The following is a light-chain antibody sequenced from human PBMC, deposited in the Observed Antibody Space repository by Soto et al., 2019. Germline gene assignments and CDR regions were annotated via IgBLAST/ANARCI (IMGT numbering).Light chain of an antibody. J-gene: IGLJ1*01. CDR2: EVS. V-gene: IGLV2-14*01. CDR3: SSFTSSSTFV. CDR1: SSDVGAYNY. Sequence: QSVLTQPASVSGSPGQSITISCTGTSSDVGAYNYVSWYQQHPNKAPKLMIYEVSNRPSGVSNRFSGSKSGNTASLTISGLQAEDEADYYCSSFTSSSTFVFGTGTKLTVL.